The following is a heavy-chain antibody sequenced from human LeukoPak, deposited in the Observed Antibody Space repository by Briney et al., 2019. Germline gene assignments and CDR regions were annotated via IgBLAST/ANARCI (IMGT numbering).Heavy chain of an antibody. CDR2: TYYRSKWYN. CDR1: GDSVSSNSAA. V-gene: IGHV6-1*01. Sequence: SQTLSLTCAISGDSVSSNSAAWNWIRQSPSRGLEWLGRTYYRSKWYNDYAVSVKGRITINPDTSKNQFSLQLNSVTPEDTAVYYCALKPTGTTGGNFDYWGQGTLVTVSS. D-gene: IGHD1-1*01. J-gene: IGHJ4*02. CDR3: ALKPTGTTGGNFDY.